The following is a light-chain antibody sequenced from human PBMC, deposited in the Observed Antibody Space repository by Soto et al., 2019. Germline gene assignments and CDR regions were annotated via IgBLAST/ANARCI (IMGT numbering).Light chain of an antibody. CDR2: EGF. CDR1: SSDVGGSGL. CDR3: CSYAGRSTWDVV. V-gene: IGLV2-23*01. J-gene: IGLJ2*01. Sequence: QSVLTQPGSVSGSPGQSITISCTGTSSDVGGSGLVSWYQFHPGKAPKLLIFEGFKRPSGVSNRFSGSKSGSTASLTISGLQAEDEADYYCCSYAGRSTWDVVFGGGTKLTVL.